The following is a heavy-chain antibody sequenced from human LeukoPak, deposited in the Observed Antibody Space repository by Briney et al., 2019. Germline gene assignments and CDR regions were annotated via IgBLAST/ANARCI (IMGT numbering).Heavy chain of an antibody. J-gene: IGHJ6*03. CDR1: GGSFSGYY. CDR3: ARDRDGYSYGYYMDV. Sequence: PSETLSLTCAVYGGSFSGYYWSWIRQPPGKGLEWIGEINHSGSTNYNPSLKSRVTISVDTSKNQFSLKLSSVTAADTAVYYCARDRDGYSYGYYMDVWGKGTTVTVSS. CDR2: INHSGST. D-gene: IGHD5-18*01. V-gene: IGHV4-34*01.